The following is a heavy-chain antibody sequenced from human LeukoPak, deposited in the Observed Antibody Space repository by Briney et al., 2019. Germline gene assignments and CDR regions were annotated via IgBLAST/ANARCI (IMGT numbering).Heavy chain of an antibody. D-gene: IGHD5-12*01. J-gene: IGHJ6*03. CDR1: GFTFSTYN. CDR2: ISGSSSYI. CDR3: ARDEVATIGGYYYYYMDV. Sequence: GGSLRLSCAASGFTFSTYNMNWVRQAPGKGLEWVSSISGSSSYIYYADSVKGRFSISRDNAKNSLYLQMNSLRAEDTAVYYCARDEVATIGGYYYYYMDVWGKGTTVTISS. V-gene: IGHV3-21*01.